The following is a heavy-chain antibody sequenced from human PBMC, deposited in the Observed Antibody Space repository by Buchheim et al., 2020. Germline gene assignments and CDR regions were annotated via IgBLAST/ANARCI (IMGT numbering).Heavy chain of an antibody. J-gene: IGHJ4*02. Sequence: EVQLVQSGAEVKKPGESLEISCKPSGYSFANYWIAWVRQMPGKGLEWMAMIYPGDSSTKYSPSFQGQVTISADKSLRPAYLQWSSLKASDTATYFCARARGYCSSASCYDYDYWGQGT. D-gene: IGHD2-2*01. CDR3: ARARGYCSSASCYDYDY. CDR2: IYPGDSST. CDR1: GYSFANYW. V-gene: IGHV5-51*01.